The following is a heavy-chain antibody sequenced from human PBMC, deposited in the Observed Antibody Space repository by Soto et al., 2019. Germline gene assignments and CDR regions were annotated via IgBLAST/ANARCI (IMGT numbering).Heavy chain of an antibody. J-gene: IGHJ6*02. CDR3: ARNAVLVPAAMCYYYGMDV. D-gene: IGHD2-2*01. V-gene: IGHV1-69*12. CDR2: IIPIFGTA. Sequence: QVQLVQSGAEVKKPGSSVQVSCKASGGTFSSYAISWVRQAPGQGLEWMGGIIPIFGTANYAQKFLGRVTINADESTNTAYMELSSLRSEDTAVYYCARNAVLVPAAMCYYYGMDVWGQGNTVTVSS. CDR1: GGTFSSYA.